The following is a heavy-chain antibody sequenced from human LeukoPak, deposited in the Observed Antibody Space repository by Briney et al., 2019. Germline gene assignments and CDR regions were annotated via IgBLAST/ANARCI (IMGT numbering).Heavy chain of an antibody. CDR1: GFTFSSYS. J-gene: IGHJ6*03. Sequence: PGGSLRLSCAASGFTFSSYSMNWVRQAPGKGLEWVSFISSSSSTIYYADSVKGRFTISRDNAKNSLYLQMNSLRAEDTAVYYCARGAQQLPRAYMDVWGKGTTVTVSS. D-gene: IGHD6-13*01. CDR2: ISSSSSTI. V-gene: IGHV3-48*04. CDR3: ARGAQQLPRAYMDV.